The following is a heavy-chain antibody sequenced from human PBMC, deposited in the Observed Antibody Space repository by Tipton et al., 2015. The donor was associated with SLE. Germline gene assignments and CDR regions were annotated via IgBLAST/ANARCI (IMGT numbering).Heavy chain of an antibody. CDR2: FYTSGNT. D-gene: IGHD6-25*01. CDR3: ARGGAAGLDY. V-gene: IGHV4-61*02. J-gene: IGHJ4*02. Sequence: TLSLTCTVSGGSISSGNYYWSWSRQPAGKGLELILRFYTSGNTYYNPSLKRRITISVDTTKNLFSLKMSSVTAADTAMYYCARGGAAGLDYWGQGTLVTVSS. CDR1: GGSISSGNYY.